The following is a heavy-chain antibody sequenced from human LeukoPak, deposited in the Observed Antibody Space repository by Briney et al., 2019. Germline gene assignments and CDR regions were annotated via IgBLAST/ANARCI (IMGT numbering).Heavy chain of an antibody. D-gene: IGHD3-3*01. V-gene: IGHV4-4*07. Sequence: SETLSLTCTVSGGSISSYYWSWIRQPAGKGLEWIGRVYTSGSTNYNPSLKSRVTISVDTSKNQFSLKLSSVTAADTAVYFCARGDTYYDFWSGYSSFYAFDIWGQGTMVTVSS. CDR2: VYTSGST. CDR3: ARGDTYYDFWSGYSSFYAFDI. J-gene: IGHJ3*02. CDR1: GGSISSYY.